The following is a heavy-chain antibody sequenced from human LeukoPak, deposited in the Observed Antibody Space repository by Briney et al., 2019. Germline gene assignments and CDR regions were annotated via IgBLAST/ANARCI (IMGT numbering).Heavy chain of an antibody. D-gene: IGHD3-3*01. Sequence: PSETLSLTCTVSGGSISSGSYYWSWIRQPAGKGLEWIGRIYTSGSTNYNPSLKSRVTISVDTSKNQFSLKLSSVTAADTAVYYCARADKALYDFWSDYLFQHWGQGTLVTVSS. J-gene: IGHJ1*01. V-gene: IGHV4-61*02. CDR1: GGSISSGSYY. CDR3: ARADKALYDFWSDYLFQH. CDR2: IYTSGST.